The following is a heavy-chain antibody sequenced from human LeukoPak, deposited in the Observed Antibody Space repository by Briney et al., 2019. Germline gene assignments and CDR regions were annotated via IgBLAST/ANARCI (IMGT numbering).Heavy chain of an antibody. D-gene: IGHD3-22*01. CDR1: GGSFSGYY. V-gene: IGHV4-34*01. J-gene: IGHJ4*02. Sequence: SETLSLTCAVYGGSFSGYYWSWIRQPPGKGLEWIGEINHSGSTNYNPSLKSRVTISVDTSKNQFSLKLSSVTAADTAVYYCAITAREEFAGITMIVVDSYFDYWGQGTLVTVSS. CDR3: AITAREEFAGITMIVVDSYFDY. CDR2: INHSGST.